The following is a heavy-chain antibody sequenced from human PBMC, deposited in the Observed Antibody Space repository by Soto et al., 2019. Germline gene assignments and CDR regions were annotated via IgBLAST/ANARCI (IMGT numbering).Heavy chain of an antibody. Sequence: EVQLLESGGGLVQPGGSLRLSCAASGFTFSAYAMGWVRQAPGKGLEWVSTMHGGGGATHYADSVKGRFTISRDDSKKTPYAQMNSLRAEDTAVYYCAKFEGHPLEYWYLDFWGRGTLVTVSS. CDR3: AKFEGHPLEYWYLDF. CDR1: GFTFSAYA. D-gene: IGHD1-1*01. J-gene: IGHJ2*01. V-gene: IGHV3-23*01. CDR2: MHGGGGAT.